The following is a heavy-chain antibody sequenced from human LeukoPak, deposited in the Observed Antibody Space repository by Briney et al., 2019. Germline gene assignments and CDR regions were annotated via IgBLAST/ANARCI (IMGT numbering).Heavy chain of an antibody. D-gene: IGHD6-13*01. CDR3: AKEGGIGRRGNIDY. V-gene: IGHV3-23*01. CDR1: GFTFSSHA. Sequence: GGSLRLSCAASGFTFSSHAMSWVRQAPGKGLEWVSAISGSGGSTYYADSVKGRFTISRDNSKDTLYLQMNSLRAEDTAVYYCAKEGGIGRRGNIDYWGQGTLVTVSS. CDR2: ISGSGGST. J-gene: IGHJ4*02.